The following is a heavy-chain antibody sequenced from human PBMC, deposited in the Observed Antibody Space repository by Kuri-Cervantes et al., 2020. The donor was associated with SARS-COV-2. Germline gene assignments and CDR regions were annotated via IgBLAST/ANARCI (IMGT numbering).Heavy chain of an antibody. CDR1: GFTFSSYA. J-gene: IGHJ5*02. CDR2: ISYDGSNK. CDR3: TTDPIVVVPAALRS. Sequence: GESLKISCAASGFTFSSYAMHWVRQAPGKGLEWVAVISYDGSNKYYADSVKGRFTISRDNSKNTLYLQMNSLRAEDTAVYYCTTDPIVVVPAALRSWGQGTLVTVSS. V-gene: IGHV3-30-3*01. D-gene: IGHD2-2*01.